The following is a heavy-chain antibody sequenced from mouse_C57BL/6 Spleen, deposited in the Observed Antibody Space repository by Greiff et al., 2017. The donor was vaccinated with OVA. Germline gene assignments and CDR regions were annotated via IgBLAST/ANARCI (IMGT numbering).Heavy chain of an antibody. CDR3: ARPRDLNYLDY. J-gene: IGHJ2*01. CDR2: IYPGDGDT. Sequence: QVQLQQSGPELVKPGASVKISCKASGYAFSSSWMNWVKQRPGTGLEWIGRIYPGDGDTNYNGKFKGKATLTADKSSSTAYMQLSSLTSEDSAVYFCARPRDLNYLDYWGQGTTLTVSS. CDR1: GYAFSSSW. V-gene: IGHV1-82*01.